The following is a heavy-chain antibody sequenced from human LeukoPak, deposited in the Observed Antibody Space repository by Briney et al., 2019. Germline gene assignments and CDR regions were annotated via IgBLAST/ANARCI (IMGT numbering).Heavy chain of an antibody. CDR2: IRSKAYGGTT. CDR1: GFTFSDYY. CDR3: RTYPFDY. V-gene: IGHV3-49*04. J-gene: IGHJ4*02. Sequence: GGSLRLSCAASGFTFSDYYMSWVRQAPGKGLEWVGFIRSKAYGGTTEYAASVKGRFTISRDDSKSIAYLQMNSLKTEDTAVYYCRTYPFDYWGQGTLVTVSS.